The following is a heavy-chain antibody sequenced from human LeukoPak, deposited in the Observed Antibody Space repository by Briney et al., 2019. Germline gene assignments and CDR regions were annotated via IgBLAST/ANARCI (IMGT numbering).Heavy chain of an antibody. Sequence: GGSLRLSCAASGFTFRNHAMNWVRQAPGKGLEWVSSISGSSSDIYYADSVKGRFTISRDNAKNSLYLQMNSLRAEDTAVYYCAELGITMIGGVWGKGTTVTISS. J-gene: IGHJ6*04. D-gene: IGHD3-10*02. CDR1: GFTFRNHA. CDR3: AELGITMIGGV. V-gene: IGHV3-21*01. CDR2: ISGSSSDI.